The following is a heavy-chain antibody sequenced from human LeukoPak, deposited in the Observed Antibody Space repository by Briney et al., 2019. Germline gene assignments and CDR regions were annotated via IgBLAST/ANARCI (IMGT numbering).Heavy chain of an antibody. V-gene: IGHV3-23*01. CDR2: INGGGDDT. CDR1: GFTFKNNA. CDR3: ARCTASCYANAFDV. D-gene: IGHD2-2*01. J-gene: IGHJ3*01. Sequence: GGSLRLSCAASGFTFKNNAMTWVRQAPGKGLEWVSAINGGGDDTEYADSVKGRFTISRANSKNTLYLQMNSLRPEDTAVYYCARCTASCYANAFDVRGQGTLLTVSS.